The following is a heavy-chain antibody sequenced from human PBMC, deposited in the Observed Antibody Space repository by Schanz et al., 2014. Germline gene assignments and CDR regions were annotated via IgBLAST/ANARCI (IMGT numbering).Heavy chain of an antibody. CDR1: GFSFTTYA. Sequence: EVQLLESGGGLVQPGGSLRLSCASSGFSFTTYAMAWVRQAPGKGLEWVSSINTGGDSTYYADSVKGRFTISRDNSRDTVYLQMNSLRAEDTAVYYCARGGPAYYFDYWGQGALVTVSS. V-gene: IGHV3-23*01. CDR2: INTGGDST. J-gene: IGHJ4*02. CDR3: ARGGPAYYFDY.